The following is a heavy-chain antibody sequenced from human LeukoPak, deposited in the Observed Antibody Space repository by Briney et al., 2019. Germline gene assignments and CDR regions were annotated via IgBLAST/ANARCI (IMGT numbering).Heavy chain of an antibody. J-gene: IGHJ4*02. CDR2: ISAYNGNT. CDR3: ARGPRTYYYDSSGYYLDY. CDR1: GYTFTSYG. D-gene: IGHD3-22*01. Sequence: ASVKVSCKASGYTFTSYGISWVRQAPGQGLEWMGWISAYNGNTNYAQKLQGRVTMTTDTSTSTAYMELRSPRSDDTAVYYCARGPRTYYYDSSGYYLDYWGQGTLVTVSS. V-gene: IGHV1-18*01.